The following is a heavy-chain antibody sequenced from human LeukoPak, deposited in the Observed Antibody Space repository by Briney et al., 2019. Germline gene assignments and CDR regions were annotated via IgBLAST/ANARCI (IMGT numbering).Heavy chain of an antibody. J-gene: IGHJ4*02. CDR3: ARSVGANPLDY. V-gene: IGHV5-51*01. CDR2: IYPSDSET. CDR1: GYSFTSYW. D-gene: IGHD1-26*01. Sequence: GEPLKISCKGSGYSFTSYWIAWVRQMPGKGLEWMGIIYPSDSETTYSPSFQGQVTISADKSISTAYLQWSSLTASDTAMYYCARSVGANPLDYWGQGTPVTVSS.